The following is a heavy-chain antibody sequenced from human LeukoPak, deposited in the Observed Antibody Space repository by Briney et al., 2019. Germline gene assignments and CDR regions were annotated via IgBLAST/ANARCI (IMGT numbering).Heavy chain of an antibody. J-gene: IGHJ4*02. Sequence: PGGSLRLSCAASGFTVRSHYMNWVRQTTGKGLEWVSGITYSSGYTYYADSVKGRFTISRDNSRNTLYLQMNSLRAEDTAVYYCAKDPSDLGGSGSNNYFDCWGQGTLVTVSS. CDR3: AKDPSDLGGSGSNNYFDC. D-gene: IGHD3-10*01. V-gene: IGHV3-23*01. CDR2: ITYSSGYT. CDR1: GFTVRSHY.